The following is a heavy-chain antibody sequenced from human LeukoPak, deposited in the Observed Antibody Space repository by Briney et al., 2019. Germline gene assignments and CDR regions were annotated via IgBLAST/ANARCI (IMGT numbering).Heavy chain of an antibody. V-gene: IGHV1-2*02. CDR2: INPNSGGT. CDR1: GYTFTGSY. CDR3: ARSTMVRGVIPFDY. Sequence: GASVKVSCKASGYTFTGSYMHWVRQAPGQGPEWMGWINPNSGGTNYAQKFQGRVTMTRDTSISTAYMELSRLRSDDTAVYYCARSTMVRGVIPFDYWGQGTLVTVSS. D-gene: IGHD3-10*01. J-gene: IGHJ4*02.